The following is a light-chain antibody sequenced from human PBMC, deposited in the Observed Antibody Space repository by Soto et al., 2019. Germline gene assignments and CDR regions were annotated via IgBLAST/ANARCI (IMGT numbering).Light chain of an antibody. Sequence: EIVLTQSPGTLSLSPGERATLSCRASQSVSNNYLAWYQQKPGQAPRLLIYDASYRATGIPARFSGGGSGTDFTLSISSLEPEDFAVYYCQQRSDWLTFGGGTKVDIK. V-gene: IGKV3-11*01. J-gene: IGKJ4*01. CDR1: QSVSNNY. CDR2: DAS. CDR3: QQRSDWLT.